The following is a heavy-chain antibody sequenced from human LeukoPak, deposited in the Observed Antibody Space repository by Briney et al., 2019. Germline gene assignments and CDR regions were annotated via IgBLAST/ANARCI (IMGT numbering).Heavy chain of an antibody. CDR2: ISYDGSNE. CDR3: ARDHYDYVWGSYRYFDY. Sequence: GGSLRLSCAASGFTFSSYVMHWVRQAPGKGLEWVAIISYDGSNEYYADSVKGRFTISRDNSKNTLYLQMNSLRAEDTAVYYCARDHYDYVWGSYRYFDYWGQGTLVTVSS. V-gene: IGHV3-30*04. J-gene: IGHJ4*02. D-gene: IGHD3-16*02. CDR1: GFTFSSYV.